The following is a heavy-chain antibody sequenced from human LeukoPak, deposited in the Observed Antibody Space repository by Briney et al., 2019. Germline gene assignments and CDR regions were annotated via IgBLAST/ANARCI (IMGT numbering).Heavy chain of an antibody. CDR2: ISSSSSTI. V-gene: IGHV3-48*01. CDR3: ARVREPSYVWGREDNWFDP. CDR1: GFTFSSYS. D-gene: IGHD3-16*01. J-gene: IGHJ5*02. Sequence: PGGSLRLSCAASGFTFSSYSMNWVRQAPGKGLEWVSYISSSSSTIYYADSVKGRFTISRDNAKNSLYLQMNSLRAEDTAVYYCARVREPSYVWGREDNWFDPWGQGTLVTVSS.